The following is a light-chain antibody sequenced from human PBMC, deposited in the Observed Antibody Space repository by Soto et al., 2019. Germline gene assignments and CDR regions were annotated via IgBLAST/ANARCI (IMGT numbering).Light chain of an antibody. J-gene: IGLJ2*01. Sequence: QSALTQPASVSGSPGQSITISCTGTSIDIGGYNYVSWYQQHPGKAPKLMIYDVSDRPSGVSNRFSGSKSGNTASLTISGLQAEDEADYYCASYASSNTVLFGGGTQLTVL. CDR3: ASYASSNTVL. V-gene: IGLV2-14*03. CDR2: DVS. CDR1: SIDIGGYNY.